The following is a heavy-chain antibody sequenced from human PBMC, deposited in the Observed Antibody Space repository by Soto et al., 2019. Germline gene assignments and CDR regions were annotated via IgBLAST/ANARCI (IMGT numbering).Heavy chain of an antibody. J-gene: IGHJ6*02. CDR3: AIYQATVTTMAYYYYGMDV. CDR1: GGSISGYY. Sequence: PSETLSLPCTVAGGSISGYYWSCIRQPPGKGLEWIGYFYHSGSTNYNPSLKSRVTISVDKSKNQFSLKLSSVTAADTAVYYCAIYQATVTTMAYYYYGMDVWGQGTTVTVSS. CDR2: FYHSGST. V-gene: IGHV4-59*12. D-gene: IGHD4-4*01.